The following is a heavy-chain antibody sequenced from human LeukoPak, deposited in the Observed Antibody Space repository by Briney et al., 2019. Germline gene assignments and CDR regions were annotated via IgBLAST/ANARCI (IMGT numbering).Heavy chain of an antibody. Sequence: SVKVSCKASGCXFSSYAISWVRQAPGQGLEWMGGIIPIFGTANYAQKFQGRVTITADESTSTAYMELSSLRSEDTAVYYCARDPEQWLVLSDYYGMDVWGQGTTVTVSS. CDR2: IIPIFGTA. CDR1: GCXFSSYA. J-gene: IGHJ6*02. CDR3: ARDPEQWLVLSDYYGMDV. V-gene: IGHV1-69*01. D-gene: IGHD6-19*01.